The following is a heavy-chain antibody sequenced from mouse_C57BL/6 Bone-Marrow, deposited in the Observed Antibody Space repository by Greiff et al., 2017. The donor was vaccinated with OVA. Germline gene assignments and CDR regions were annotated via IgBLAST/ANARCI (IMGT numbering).Heavy chain of an antibody. CDR3: TTTDYAWFAY. CDR2: IDPENGDT. V-gene: IGHV14-4*01. Sequence: EVMLVESGAELVRPGASVKLSCTASGFNIKDDYMHWVKQRPEQGLEWIGWIDPENGDTEYASKFQGKATITADTSSNTAYLQLSSLTSEDTAVYYCTTTDYAWFAYWGQGTLVTVSA. CDR1: GFNIKDDY. D-gene: IGHD2-4*01. J-gene: IGHJ3*01.